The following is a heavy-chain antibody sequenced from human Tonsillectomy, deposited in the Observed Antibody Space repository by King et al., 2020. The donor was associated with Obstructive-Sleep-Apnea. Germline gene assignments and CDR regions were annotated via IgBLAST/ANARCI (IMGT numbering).Heavy chain of an antibody. CDR3: ARESNGLDN. CDR2: INHSGST. Sequence: VQLQQWGAGLLKPSETLSLTCAVYGGSFSGHYWHWIRQPPGKGLEWIGEINHSGSTNYNPSLKSRITISVDTSKNQFSLKVNSVIAADTAVYFCARESNGLDNWGQGTLVTVSS. D-gene: IGHD4-11*01. CDR1: GGSFSGHY. V-gene: IGHV4-34*01. J-gene: IGHJ4*02.